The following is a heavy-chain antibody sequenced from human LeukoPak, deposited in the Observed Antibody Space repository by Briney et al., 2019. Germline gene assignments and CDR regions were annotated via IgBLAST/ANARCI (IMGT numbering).Heavy chain of an antibody. CDR3: ARDGYQSSGTYCDH. CDR2: ISHDGRNK. D-gene: IGHD3-10*01. V-gene: IGHV3-30*04. J-gene: IGHJ5*02. CDR1: GFTFNTYA. Sequence: GGSLRLSCAASGFTFNTYAMHWVRQAPGKGLERVAVISHDGRNKYYAGSVKGRFTISRDNSKNTLYLQMNSLRPEDTALYYCARDGYQSSGTYCDHWGQGTLVTVSS.